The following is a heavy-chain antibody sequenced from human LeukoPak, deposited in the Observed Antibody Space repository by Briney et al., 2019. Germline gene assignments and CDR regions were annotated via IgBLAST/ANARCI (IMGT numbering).Heavy chain of an antibody. V-gene: IGHV4-59*08. CDR2: IYYSGST. CDR3: ARTGCSGGSCYSFYYYYYMDV. CDR1: GGSISSYY. D-gene: IGHD2-15*01. Sequence: SEILSLTCTVSGGSISSYYWSWIRQPPGKGLEWIGYIYYSGSTNYNPSLKSRVTISVDTSKNQFSLKLTSVTAADTAVYYCARTGCSGGSCYSFYYYYYMDVWGKGTTVTVS. J-gene: IGHJ6*03.